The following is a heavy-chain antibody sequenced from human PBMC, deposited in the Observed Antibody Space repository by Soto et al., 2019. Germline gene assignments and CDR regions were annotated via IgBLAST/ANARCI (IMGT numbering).Heavy chain of an antibody. CDR3: ARDYYDSSGYSDNYYFDY. J-gene: IGHJ4*02. Sequence: PGGSLRLSCAASGFTVSSNYMSWVRQAPGKGLEWVSVIYSGGSTYYADSVKGRFTISRDNSKNTLYLQMNSLRAEDTAVYYCARDYYDSSGYSDNYYFDYWGQGTLVTVSS. V-gene: IGHV3-53*01. CDR1: GFTVSSNY. D-gene: IGHD3-22*01. CDR2: IYSGGST.